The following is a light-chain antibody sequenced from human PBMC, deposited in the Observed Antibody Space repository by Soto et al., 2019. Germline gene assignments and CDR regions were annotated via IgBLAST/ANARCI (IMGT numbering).Light chain of an antibody. J-gene: IGKJ2*01. CDR1: QSVLDNSTNKSY. V-gene: IGKV4-1*01. CDR2: WAS. Sequence: VLTQSPSSLAVSLGERATVNCRSSQSVLDNSTNKSYLAWYQKKPGHPPKLLVHWASVREAGVPDRFSGGGSGTDFTLTITSLHAEVVAVNYCHQYYTTPHTFGQGTQLEIK. CDR3: HQYYTTPHT.